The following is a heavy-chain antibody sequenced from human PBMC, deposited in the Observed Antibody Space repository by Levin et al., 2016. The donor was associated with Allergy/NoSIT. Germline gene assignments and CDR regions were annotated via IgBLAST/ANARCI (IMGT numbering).Heavy chain of an antibody. J-gene: IGHJ4*02. CDR2: TRGQGHGETT. D-gene: IGHD7-27*01. V-gene: IGHV3-49*03. CDR1: GFSFAEYS. CDR3: TSHWGYGY. Sequence: GGSLRLSCTASGFSFAEYSISWFRQAPGKGLEWVAFTRGQGHGETTGYAASVRGRFTISRDDSENIAYLQMNSLKTEDTAIYYCTSHWGYGYWGQGTLVTVFS.